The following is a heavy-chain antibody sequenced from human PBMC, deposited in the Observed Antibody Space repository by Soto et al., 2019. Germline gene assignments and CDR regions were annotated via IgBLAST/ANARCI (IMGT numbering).Heavy chain of an antibody. CDR2: KSTAGDT. D-gene: IGHD3-16*01. Sequence: EAQLVESGGGLVQPGGSLRLSCAASGFGFNGYDMHWVRQAPGKNLEWVAAKSTAGDTYYLGSVKGRFTISREDAKNSLSLQMNSLRVGDTAVYYCARGGDRFDGMDVWGQGTKVTVSS. CDR1: GFGFNGYD. V-gene: IGHV3-13*01. J-gene: IGHJ6*02. CDR3: ARGGDRFDGMDV.